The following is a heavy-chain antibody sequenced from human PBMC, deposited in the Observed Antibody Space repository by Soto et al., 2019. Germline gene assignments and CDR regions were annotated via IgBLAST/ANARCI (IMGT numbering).Heavy chain of an antibody. J-gene: IGHJ5*02. Sequence: QVQLVESGGGVVQPGRSLRLSCAASGFAFSNYGMHWVRQAPGKGLEWVAVIWFDGNNKYYTDSVKGRFTISRDNSKNTQYLQMNNLRAEDTAVYYCAKDNRQWLVHNWFDLWGQGTLVIVTS. V-gene: IGHV3-33*06. CDR3: AKDNRQWLVHNWFDL. D-gene: IGHD6-19*01. CDR1: GFAFSNYG. CDR2: IWFDGNNK.